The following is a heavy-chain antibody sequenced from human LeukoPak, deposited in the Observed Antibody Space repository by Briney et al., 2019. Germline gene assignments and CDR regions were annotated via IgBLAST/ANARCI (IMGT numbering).Heavy chain of an antibody. D-gene: IGHD6-13*01. J-gene: IGHJ6*02. Sequence: SVKVSCKASGGTFSSYAISWVRQAPGQGLEWMGRIIPILGIANYAQKFQGRVTITADKSTSTAYMELSSLRSEDTGVYYCPRHQGAYSTSWYVTYYYYGMDVWSQGTTVTVSS. CDR1: GGTFSSYA. V-gene: IGHV1-69*04. CDR2: IIPILGIA. CDR3: PRHQGAYSTSWYVTYYYYGMDV.